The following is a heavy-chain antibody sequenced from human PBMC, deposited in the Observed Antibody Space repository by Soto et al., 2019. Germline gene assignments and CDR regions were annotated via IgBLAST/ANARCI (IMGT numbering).Heavy chain of an antibody. D-gene: IGHD5-12*01. Sequence: GGSLRLSCAASGFTFSSYWMSWVRQAPGKGLEWVANIKQDGSEKYYVDSVKGRFTISRDNAKNSLYLQMNSLRAEDTAVYYCARSGVATGVDAFDIWGQGTMVTVSS. CDR3: ARSGVATGVDAFDI. V-gene: IGHV3-7*05. J-gene: IGHJ3*02. CDR2: IKQDGSEK. CDR1: GFTFSSYW.